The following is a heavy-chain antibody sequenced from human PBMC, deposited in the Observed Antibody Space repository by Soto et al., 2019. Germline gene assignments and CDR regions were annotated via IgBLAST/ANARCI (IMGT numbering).Heavy chain of an antibody. CDR1: GYTFTSYY. D-gene: IGHD2-2*01. V-gene: IGHV1-46*03. Sequence: QVQLVQSGAEVKKPGASVKVSCKSYGYTFTSYYMHWVRQAPGEGLEWMGIINPSGGSTSYAQKFQGRVTMTRDTSTSSVYMELSSLRSEDTAVFYCATDGITSWRGNYMDVWGKGTTDTVSS. J-gene: IGHJ6*03. CDR3: ATDGITSWRGNYMDV. CDR2: INPSGGST.